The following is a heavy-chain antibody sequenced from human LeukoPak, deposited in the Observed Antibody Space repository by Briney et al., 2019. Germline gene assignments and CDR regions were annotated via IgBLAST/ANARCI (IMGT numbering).Heavy chain of an antibody. CDR3: AKTSLSDPSGHYYYMDV. Sequence: PGGSLRLSCAASGFTFSNFGMHWFRQAPGKGLEWVAFIRFDGTSEFYADSVKARFTISRDNSQNTVSLQLNNLRIEDTALYYCAKTSLSDPSGHYYYMDVWGKGTTVTVSS. D-gene: IGHD3-3*01. CDR1: GFTFSNFG. V-gene: IGHV3-30*02. J-gene: IGHJ6*03. CDR2: IRFDGTSE.